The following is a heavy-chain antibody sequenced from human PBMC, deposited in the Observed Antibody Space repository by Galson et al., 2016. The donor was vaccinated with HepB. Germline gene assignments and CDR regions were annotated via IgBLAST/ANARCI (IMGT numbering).Heavy chain of an antibody. CDR1: GFTFTSHW. D-gene: IGHD1-14*01. CDR3: ANHRG. CDR2: INQGGGEK. V-gene: IGHV3-7*03. J-gene: IGHJ4*02. Sequence: SLRLSCAASGFTFTSHWMHWVRQAPGKGLEWVANINQGGGEKYCVDSVKGRFTISRDNSKNSLYLQMNGLKAEDTAVYYCANHRGWGQGALVTVSS.